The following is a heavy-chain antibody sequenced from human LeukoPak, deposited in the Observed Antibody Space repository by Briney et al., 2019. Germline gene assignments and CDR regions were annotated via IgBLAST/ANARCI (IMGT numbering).Heavy chain of an antibody. CDR3: ARGIESYGDYGY. Sequence: PTETLSLTCTVSGGSISSGDYYWSWIRQPPGKGLEWIGYIYYSGSTYYNPSLKSRVTISVDTSKNQFSLKLSSLTAADTAIYYCARGIESYGDYGYWGQGIPVTVSS. D-gene: IGHD4-17*01. V-gene: IGHV4-30-4*02. CDR1: GGSISSGDYY. CDR2: IYYSGST. J-gene: IGHJ4*02.